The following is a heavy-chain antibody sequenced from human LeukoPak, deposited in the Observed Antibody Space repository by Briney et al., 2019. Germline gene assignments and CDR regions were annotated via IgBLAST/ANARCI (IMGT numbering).Heavy chain of an antibody. CDR3: ARVGYSYDSSGYYGFDY. CDR1: GYTFTSYY. Sequence: ASVKVSCKASGYTFTSYYMHWVRQAPGQGLEWMGIINLSGGSTSYAQKFQGRVTMTRDTSTSTVYMELSSLRSEDTAVYYCARVGYSYDSSGYYGFDYWGQGTLVTVSS. V-gene: IGHV1-46*01. D-gene: IGHD3-22*01. CDR2: INLSGGST. J-gene: IGHJ4*02.